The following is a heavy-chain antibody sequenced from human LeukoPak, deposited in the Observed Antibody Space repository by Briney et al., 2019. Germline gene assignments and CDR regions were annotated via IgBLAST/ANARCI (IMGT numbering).Heavy chain of an antibody. J-gene: IGHJ4*02. CDR1: GFTLRTYW. Sequence: GGSLRLSCAASGFTLRTYWMTCVRQAPGKGLEGVANIKQDGSEKYYLDSVRGRFTISRDNAKNSLYLQMNSLRAEDTAVYYCARSRSGGSGSYYRNFDYWGQGTLVTVSS. CDR3: ARSRSGGSGSYYRNFDY. V-gene: IGHV3-7*03. D-gene: IGHD3-10*01. CDR2: IKQDGSEK.